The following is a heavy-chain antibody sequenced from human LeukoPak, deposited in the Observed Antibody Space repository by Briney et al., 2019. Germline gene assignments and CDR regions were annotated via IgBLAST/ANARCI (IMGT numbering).Heavy chain of an antibody. D-gene: IGHD5-18*01. Sequence: PGGSLRLSCAASGFTFSSYAMSWVRQAPGKGLECVSTVSASGGRTYYADSVKGRFTISRDNSKNTLYLQMNSLRAEDTAVYYCAKDVAAMASYYYYGMDVWGQGTTVTVSS. CDR1: GFTFSSYA. CDR2: VSASGGRT. CDR3: AKDVAAMASYYYYGMDV. J-gene: IGHJ6*02. V-gene: IGHV3-23*01.